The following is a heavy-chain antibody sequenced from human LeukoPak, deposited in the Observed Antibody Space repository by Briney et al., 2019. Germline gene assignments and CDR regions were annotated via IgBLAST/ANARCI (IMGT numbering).Heavy chain of an antibody. J-gene: IGHJ4*02. V-gene: IGHV1-18*04. CDR2: ISAYNGNT. D-gene: IGHD3-10*01. CDR1: GYIFTGYY. Sequence: ASVKVSCKASGYIFTGYYMHWVRQAPGQGLEWMGWISAYNGNTNYAQKLQGRVTMTTDTSTSTAYMELRSLRSDDTAVYYCARGFRIRNYFDYWGQGTLVTVSS. CDR3: ARGFRIRNYFDY.